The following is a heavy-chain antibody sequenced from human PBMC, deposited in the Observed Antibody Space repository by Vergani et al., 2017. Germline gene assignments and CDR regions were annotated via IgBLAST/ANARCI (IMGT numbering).Heavy chain of an antibody. V-gene: IGHV4-39*01. J-gene: IGHJ4*02. CDR2: IYHSGGA. Sequence: QVRLQESGPGLVKPSETLSLTCSVSGGSITSSSYYWGWIRQPPGKGLEWIGNIYHSGGAYYNPSLKGRVTISVDTSKNQFSLEVTSVTAADTAIYFCARQRPGSGWSPGDFDDWGQGILVTVSS. D-gene: IGHD6-19*01. CDR3: ARQRPGSGWSPGDFDD. CDR1: GGSITSSSYY.